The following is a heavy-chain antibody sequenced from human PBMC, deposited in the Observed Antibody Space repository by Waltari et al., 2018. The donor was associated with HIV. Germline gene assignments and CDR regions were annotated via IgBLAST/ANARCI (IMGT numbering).Heavy chain of an antibody. Sequence: EVQLLESGGGLVQPGGSLRLSCAASGFTFSSYAMSWVRQAPGKGLEWVSAISGSGGSTYYADSVKGRFTISRDNSKNTLYLQMNSLRAEDTAVYYCANDHTMMDWFDPWGQGTLVTVSS. D-gene: IGHD3-22*01. CDR1: GFTFSSYA. J-gene: IGHJ5*02. V-gene: IGHV3-23*01. CDR2: ISGSGGST. CDR3: ANDHTMMDWFDP.